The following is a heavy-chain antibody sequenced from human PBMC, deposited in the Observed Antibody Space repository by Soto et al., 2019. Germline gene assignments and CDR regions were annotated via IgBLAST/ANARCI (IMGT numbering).Heavy chain of an antibody. Sequence: SETLSLTCAVSGDSINSSHWCNWFRQPPGKGLEWIGYIYYKGSTNYDPSLKSRVTILVDTSRNQFSLKVSSLTAADTAVYYCARGLDYVGLDSWGQGTLVTRLL. V-gene: IGHV4-59*11. CDR1: GDSINSSHW. CDR3: ARGLDYVGLDS. J-gene: IGHJ4*02. D-gene: IGHD4-17*01. CDR2: IYYKGST.